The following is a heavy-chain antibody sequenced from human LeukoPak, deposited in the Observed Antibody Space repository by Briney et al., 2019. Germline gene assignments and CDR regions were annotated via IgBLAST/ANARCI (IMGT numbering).Heavy chain of an antibody. D-gene: IGHD6-13*01. J-gene: IGHJ6*02. V-gene: IGHV3-23*01. CDR3: AKYVPAAATAYNYGLDV. CDR1: GLTFSSFA. Sequence: GGSLRLSCAASGLTFSSFAMNWVRQAPGKGLEWVSGISGDGSNTYYADSVKGRFTISRDDSKNTVYLQMSDPRADDTAVFYCAKYVPAAATAYNYGLDVWGQGTTVTVSS. CDR2: ISGDGSNT.